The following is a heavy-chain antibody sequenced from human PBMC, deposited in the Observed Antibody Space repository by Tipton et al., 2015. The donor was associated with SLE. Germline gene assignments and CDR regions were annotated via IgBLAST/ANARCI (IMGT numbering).Heavy chain of an antibody. CDR1: GFTFSSYA. V-gene: IGHV3-30*04. Sequence: RSLRLSCAASGFTFSSYAMHWVRQAPGKGLEWVAVISYDGSNKYYADSVKGRFTISRDNSKNTLYLQMNSLRAEDTAVYYCAKDIAVEYWGQGTLVTVSS. CDR3: AKDIAVEY. J-gene: IGHJ4*02. CDR2: ISYDGSNK. D-gene: IGHD6-13*01.